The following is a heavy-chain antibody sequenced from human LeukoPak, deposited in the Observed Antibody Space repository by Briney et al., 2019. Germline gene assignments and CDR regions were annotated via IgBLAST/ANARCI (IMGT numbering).Heavy chain of an antibody. CDR1: GFTFSSHA. Sequence: GGSLRLSCAASGFTFSSHAMSWVRQAPGKGLEWVSTISGSGGSTYYANSVKGRFTISRDNSKNTLYLQMNSLRDEDSAIYYCAKDACVGDCNYHFDFWGQGTLVPVSS. J-gene: IGHJ4*02. CDR3: AKDACVGDCNYHFDF. D-gene: IGHD2-21*02. V-gene: IGHV3-23*01. CDR2: ISGSGGST.